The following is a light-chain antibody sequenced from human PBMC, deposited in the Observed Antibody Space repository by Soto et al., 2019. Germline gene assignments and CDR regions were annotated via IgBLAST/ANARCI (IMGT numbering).Light chain of an antibody. Sequence: QSVLTQPPSVSGAPGQRVTISCTGSSSNIGAGYDVHWYQQLPGTAPKLLIYGNSNRPSGVPDRFSGSKSGTSASLAITGLPDEDEADFYCLTYDSSLSAYVVFGGGTKLTVL. V-gene: IGLV1-40*01. CDR3: LTYDSSLSAYVV. CDR1: SSNIGAGYD. J-gene: IGLJ2*01. CDR2: GNS.